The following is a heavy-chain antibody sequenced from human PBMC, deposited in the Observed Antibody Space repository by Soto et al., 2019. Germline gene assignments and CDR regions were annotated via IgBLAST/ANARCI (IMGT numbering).Heavy chain of an antibody. CDR2: INPSGGCT. Sequence: QVHLVQPGAEVKRPGVSVKVSCKASGYTFSNYYMHWVRQVPGHGLEWMGIINPSGGCTTYAQRLRGSPTVTRDKSTSTVYMELRRLRSDDTAIYFCARAPQYGSAGYYYNFWGQGTLVTVSS. J-gene: IGHJ4*02. D-gene: IGHD3-10*01. CDR1: GYTFSNYY. V-gene: IGHV1-46*01. CDR3: ARAPQYGSAGYYYNF.